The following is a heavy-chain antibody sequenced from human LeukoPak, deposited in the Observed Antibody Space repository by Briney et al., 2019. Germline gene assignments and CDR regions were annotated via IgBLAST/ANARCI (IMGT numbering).Heavy chain of an antibody. Sequence: SQTPSLTCTVSGDSISSGDYYWSWIRQHPGKGLEWIGYIYYSGSTYYNPSLKSRVTISVDTSKNQFSLKLSSVTAADTAVYYCAREGSCSTTSCYKDYWGQGTLVTVSS. D-gene: IGHD2-2*02. CDR2: IYYSGST. CDR1: GDSISSGDYY. V-gene: IGHV4-31*03. J-gene: IGHJ4*02. CDR3: AREGSCSTTSCYKDY.